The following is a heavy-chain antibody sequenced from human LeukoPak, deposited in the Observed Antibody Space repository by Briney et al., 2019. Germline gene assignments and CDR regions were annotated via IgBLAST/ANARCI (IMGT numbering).Heavy chain of an antibody. CDR3: ASDSHIVVVTAIHRYFQH. V-gene: IGHV1-2*06. J-gene: IGHJ1*01. Sequence: ASVKVSCKASGYTFTGYYMHWARQAPGQGLEWMGRINPNSGGTNYAQKFQGRVAMTRDTSISTAYMELSRLRSDDTAVYYCASDSHIVVVTAIHRYFQHWGQGTLVTVSS. CDR2: INPNSGGT. CDR1: GYTFTGYY. D-gene: IGHD2-21*02.